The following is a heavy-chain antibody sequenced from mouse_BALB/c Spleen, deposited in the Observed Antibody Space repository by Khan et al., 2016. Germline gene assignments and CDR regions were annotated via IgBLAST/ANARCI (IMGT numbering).Heavy chain of an antibody. J-gene: IGHJ2*01. Sequence: EVKLEVSGPGLVKPSQSLSLTCTVTGYSITSDYAWNWIRQFPGNKLEWMGYISYSGSTSYNPSLKSRISITRDTSKNQFFLQLNSVATEDTATYYCARYDYDRGYFDYWGQGTTHTVSS. CDR3: ARYDYDRGYFDY. V-gene: IGHV3-2*02. CDR1: GYSITSDYA. CDR2: ISYSGST. D-gene: IGHD2-4*01.